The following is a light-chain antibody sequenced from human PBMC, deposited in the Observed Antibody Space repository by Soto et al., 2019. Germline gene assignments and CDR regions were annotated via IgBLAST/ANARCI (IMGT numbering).Light chain of an antibody. J-gene: IGLJ1*01. CDR3: CSYAEVTTYV. CDR2: EVN. CDR1: SNDVGSYDL. V-gene: IGLV2-23*02. Sequence: QSALTQPASVSGSPGQSITISCTGTSNDVGSYDLVSWYQQHPGTAPKLIIYEVNKRPSGFSHRFSGSKSVNTASLTISGLQAEDEADYYCCSYAEVTTYVFGTGTKLTVL.